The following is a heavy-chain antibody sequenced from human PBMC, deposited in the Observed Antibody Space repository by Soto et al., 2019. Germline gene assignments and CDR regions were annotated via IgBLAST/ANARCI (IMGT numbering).Heavy chain of an antibody. D-gene: IGHD6-19*01. CDR2: MNPNSGNT. J-gene: IGHJ5*02. Sequence: GASVKVSCKASGYTFASYDINWVRQATGQGLEWMGWMNPNSGNTGYAQKFQGRVTMTRNTSISTAYMELSSLRSEDTAVYYCARTQYSGGWYWTGFDPWGQGTLVTVSS. CDR1: GYTFASYD. CDR3: ARTQYSGGWYWTGFDP. V-gene: IGHV1-8*01.